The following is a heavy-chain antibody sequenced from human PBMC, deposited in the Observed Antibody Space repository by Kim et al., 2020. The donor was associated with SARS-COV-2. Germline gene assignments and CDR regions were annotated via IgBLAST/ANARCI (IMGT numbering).Heavy chain of an antibody. J-gene: IGHJ5*02. D-gene: IGHD3-3*01. Sequence: GGSLRLSCAASGFTFSSYSMNWVRQAPGKGLEWVSYISSSSSTIYYADSVKGRFTISRDNAKNSLYLQMNSLRDEDTAVYYCARDLVLARQFSYWSGYSLGWFEPWGQGTLVTVSS. V-gene: IGHV3-48*02. CDR2: ISSSSSTI. CDR1: GFTFSSYS. CDR3: ARDLVLARQFSYWSGYSLGWFEP.